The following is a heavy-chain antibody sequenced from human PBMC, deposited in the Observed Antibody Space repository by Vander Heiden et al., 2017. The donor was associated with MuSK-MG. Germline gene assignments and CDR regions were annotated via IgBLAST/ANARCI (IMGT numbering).Heavy chain of an antibody. CDR1: GDSVSSNSAS. Sequence: QVQLQQSGPGLVTPSQTLSLTCRISGDSVSSNSASWSWIRQSPSGGLGWLGMTYYRSKWYNDYGVSVKSRITINPDTSTNQFSLQLNTVTPEDTAVYYCARNFPRLELDSWGQGTLVTVSS. CDR2: TYYRSKWYN. D-gene: IGHD1-1*01. CDR3: ARNFPRLELDS. V-gene: IGHV6-1*01. J-gene: IGHJ4*02.